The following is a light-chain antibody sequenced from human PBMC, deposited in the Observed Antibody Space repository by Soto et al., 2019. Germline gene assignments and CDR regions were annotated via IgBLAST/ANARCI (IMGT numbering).Light chain of an antibody. CDR3: QQYGSLSWT. Sequence: EILLTQSPGSLSVFPGERASLSCRASQNVNNRLAWYQQKAGQAPRLLISGASSRATGIPDRFGGSGSGTDFTLTISRLESDDFALYYCQQYGSLSWTFGQGTKVDIK. J-gene: IGKJ1*01. V-gene: IGKV3-20*01. CDR1: QNVNNR. CDR2: GAS.